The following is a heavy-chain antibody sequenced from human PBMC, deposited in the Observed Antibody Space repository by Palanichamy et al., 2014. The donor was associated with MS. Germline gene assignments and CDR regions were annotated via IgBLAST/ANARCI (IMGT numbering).Heavy chain of an antibody. CDR3: VRDQWDDFWSGYLFDQ. J-gene: IGHJ4*02. V-gene: IGHV3-30-3*01. CDR2: VSFDGSNK. Sequence: QVQLAESGGGVVQPGRSLRLSCAASGFNFSSWPMHWVRQAPGKGLEWVALVSFDGSNKNYADSVKGRFTISRDNSKNTLHLHVTSPKTEDTAAYYCVRDQWDDFWSGYLFDQWGQGTLVTVSS. CDR1: GFNFSSWP. D-gene: IGHD3-3*01.